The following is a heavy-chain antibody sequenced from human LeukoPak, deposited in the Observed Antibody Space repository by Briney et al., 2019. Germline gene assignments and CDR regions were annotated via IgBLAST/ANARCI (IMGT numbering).Heavy chain of an antibody. CDR2: INHSGST. V-gene: IGHV4-34*01. D-gene: IGHD1-26*01. J-gene: IGHJ4*02. Sequence: SETLSLTCAVYGGSFSGYYWSWIRQPPGKGLEWIGEINHSGSTNYNPSLKSRVTISVDTSKNQFSLNLSSVTAADTAVYYCARDGWDSVSYCYWGQGTLVTVSS. CDR3: ARDGWDSVSYCY. CDR1: GGSFSGYY.